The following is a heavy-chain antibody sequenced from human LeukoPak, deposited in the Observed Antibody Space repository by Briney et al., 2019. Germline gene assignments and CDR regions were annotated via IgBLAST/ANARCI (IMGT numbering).Heavy chain of an antibody. CDR3: AGRYGSGSSGTFDY. CDR1: GGSFSGYY. D-gene: IGHD3-10*01. CDR2: IYYSGST. V-gene: IGHV4-59*01. J-gene: IGHJ4*02. Sequence: SETLSLTCAVYGGSFSGYYWSWIRQPPGKGLEWIGYIYYSGSTNYNPSLKSRVTISVDTSKNQFSLKLSSVTAADTAVYYCAGRYGSGSSGTFDYRGQGTLVTVSS.